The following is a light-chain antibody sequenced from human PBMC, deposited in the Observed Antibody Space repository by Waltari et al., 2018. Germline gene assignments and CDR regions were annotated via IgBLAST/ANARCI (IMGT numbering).Light chain of an antibody. CDR1: SSDVGRYNL. CDR2: EVS. V-gene: IGLV2-23*02. Sequence: QSALTQPASVSGSPGQSLTISCTGTSSDVGRYNLVSWYQQHPGKAPKLMIYEVSKRPSGVSNRFSGSKSGNTASLTISGLQAEDEADYYCCSYAGSSTFVVFGGGTKLTVL. CDR3: CSYAGSSTFVV. J-gene: IGLJ2*01.